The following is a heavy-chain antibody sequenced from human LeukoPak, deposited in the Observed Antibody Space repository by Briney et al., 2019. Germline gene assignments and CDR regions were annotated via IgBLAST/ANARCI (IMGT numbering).Heavy chain of an antibody. Sequence: ASVKVSCEASGYTFTGFYMHWVRQAPGQGLEWMGWINPDSGGTSYARKFQGRVTLTRDTSISTAYMDLSRLRSDDTAVYYCARDHGSGSYYVMSDWGQGTLVTVPS. CDR3: ARDHGSGSYYVMSD. CDR2: INPDSGGT. J-gene: IGHJ4*02. V-gene: IGHV1-2*02. CDR1: GYTFTGFY. D-gene: IGHD3-10*01.